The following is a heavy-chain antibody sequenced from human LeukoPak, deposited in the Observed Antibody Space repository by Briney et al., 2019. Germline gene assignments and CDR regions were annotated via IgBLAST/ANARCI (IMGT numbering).Heavy chain of an antibody. Sequence: SETLSLTRTVSGGPISSYYRRWIRQPPGKGLEWIWDIYYSGSTNYNPSLKSRVTISADTSKSQVCLKLSSGTAADTAVYYCARGDVVVVPAAILTYYYYMDVWGKGTTVTVSS. D-gene: IGHD2-2*02. CDR1: GGPISSYY. CDR2: IYYSGST. V-gene: IGHV4-59*01. J-gene: IGHJ6*03. CDR3: ARGDVVVVPAAILTYYYYMDV.